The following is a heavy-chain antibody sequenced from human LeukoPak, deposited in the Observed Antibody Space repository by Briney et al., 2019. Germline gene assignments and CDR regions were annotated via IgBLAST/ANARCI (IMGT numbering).Heavy chain of an antibody. CDR2: IIPIFGTA. Sequence: SVKVSCKASGGTFSSYAISWVRQAPGQGLEWMGGIIPIFGTANYAQKFRGRVTITADESTSTAYMELSSLRSEDTAVYYCARGYQVRPAANPGCLVYWGQGTLVTVSS. D-gene: IGHD2-2*01. J-gene: IGHJ4*02. CDR3: ARGYQVRPAANPGCLVY. CDR1: GGTFSSYA. V-gene: IGHV1-69*13.